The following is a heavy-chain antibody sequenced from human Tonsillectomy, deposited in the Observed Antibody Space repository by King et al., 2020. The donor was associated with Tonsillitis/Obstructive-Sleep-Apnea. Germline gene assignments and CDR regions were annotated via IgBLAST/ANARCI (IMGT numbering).Heavy chain of an antibody. J-gene: IGHJ2*01. D-gene: IGHD2-2*01. V-gene: IGHV3-30*04. CDR3: ARGQVVPVDVDWYFEL. Sequence: VQLVESGGGVVQPGRSLRLSCVASGFTSSKFAIHWVRQAPGKGLEWVAVISNDGSNKYYADSVKGRFTISRDKSKNTLYLQMNSLRAEDTAVYYCARGQVVPVDVDWYFELWGRGTLVTVSS. CDR2: ISNDGSNK. CDR1: GFTSSKFA.